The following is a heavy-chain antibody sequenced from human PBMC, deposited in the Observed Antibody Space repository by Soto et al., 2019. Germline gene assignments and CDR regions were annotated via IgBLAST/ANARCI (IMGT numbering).Heavy chain of an antibody. D-gene: IGHD6-6*01. J-gene: IGHJ4*02. CDR2: ISAYNGNT. V-gene: IGHV1-18*01. CDR1: GYTFTSYG. Sequence: ASVKVSCKASGYTFTSYGVSWVRQAPGQGLEWMGWISAYNGNTNYAQKLQGRVTMTTDTSTSTAYMELRSLRSDDAAAYYCAREAYSSSSDWGQGTLVTVSS. CDR3: AREAYSSSSD.